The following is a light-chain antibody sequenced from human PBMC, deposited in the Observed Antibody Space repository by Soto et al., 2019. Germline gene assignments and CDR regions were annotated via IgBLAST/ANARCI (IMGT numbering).Light chain of an antibody. J-gene: IGKJ2*01. CDR1: QSVSSSY. CDR2: GAS. CDR3: QQYGSSLRT. V-gene: IGKV3-20*01. Sequence: EIVLTQSPGTLSLSPGERATLSCRASQSVSSSYLAWYQQKPGQAPRLLIYGASSRATGIPDRFSGSGSGTDVTLTISRLEPEDFAVYYCQQYGSSLRTFGQGTKLEIK.